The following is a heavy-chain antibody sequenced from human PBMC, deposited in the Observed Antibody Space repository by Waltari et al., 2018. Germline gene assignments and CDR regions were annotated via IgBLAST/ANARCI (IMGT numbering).Heavy chain of an antibody. V-gene: IGHV3-53*01. CDR3: AKGVDYYAPWDY. D-gene: IGHD3-10*01. CDR2: IYSGGST. Sequence: VQLQQWGAGLLKPSETLSLTCAVYGGSFSGYYWSWIRQPPGKGLEWVSVIYSGGSTYYADAVKGRFTISRDNSKNTLYLQMNSLRAEDTAVYYCAKGVDYYAPWDYWGQGTLVTVSS. CDR1: GGSFSGYY. J-gene: IGHJ4*02.